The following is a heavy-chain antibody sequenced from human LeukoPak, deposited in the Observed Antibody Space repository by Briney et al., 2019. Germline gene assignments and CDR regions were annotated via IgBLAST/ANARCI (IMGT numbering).Heavy chain of an antibody. CDR3: ARGQASDFDY. V-gene: IGHV3-21*04. CDR2: ISSSSSYI. CDR1: GFTFSSYS. J-gene: IGHJ4*02. Sequence: GGSLRLSCAASGFTFSSYSMKWVRQAPGKGLEWVSSISSSSSYIYYADSVKGRFTISRDNAKNSLYLQMNSLRAEDTAVHYCARGQASDFDYWGQGTLVTVSS.